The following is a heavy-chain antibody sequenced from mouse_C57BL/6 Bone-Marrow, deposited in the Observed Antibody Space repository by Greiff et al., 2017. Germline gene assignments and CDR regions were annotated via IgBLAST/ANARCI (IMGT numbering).Heavy chain of an antibody. Sequence: VQLQQSDAELVKPGASVKISCKVSGYTFTDHTIHWMKQRPEQGLEWIGYIYPRDGSTTYNEKFKGKATLTADKSSSTAYMQLNSLTSEDSAVYCCARQGRPGYYAMDYWGQGTSVTVSS. V-gene: IGHV1-78*01. CDR3: ARQGRPGYYAMDY. CDR2: IYPRDGST. D-gene: IGHD3-3*01. CDR1: GYTFTDHT. J-gene: IGHJ4*01.